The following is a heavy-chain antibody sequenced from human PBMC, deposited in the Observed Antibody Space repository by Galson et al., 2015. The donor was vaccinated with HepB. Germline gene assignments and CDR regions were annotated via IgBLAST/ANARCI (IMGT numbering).Heavy chain of an antibody. CDR2: IYYSGST. Sequence: TLSVTCTVSGGSISSGGYYWSWIRQHPGKGLEWIGYIYYSGSTYYNPSLKSRVTISVDTSKNQFSLKLSSVTAADTAVYYCASSPTGDHDAFDIWGQGTMVTVSS. CDR1: GGSISSGGYY. D-gene: IGHD7-27*01. J-gene: IGHJ3*02. CDR3: ASSPTGDHDAFDI. V-gene: IGHV4-31*03.